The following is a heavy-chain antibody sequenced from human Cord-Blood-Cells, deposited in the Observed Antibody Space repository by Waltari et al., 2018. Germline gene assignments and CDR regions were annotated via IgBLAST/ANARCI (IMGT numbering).Heavy chain of an antibody. Sequence: QVQLVQSGAEVKKPGASVKVSCKASGYTFTSYGISWVRQAPGQRLEWMGWISAYNGNTNYAQKLQGRVTMTTDTSTSTAYMELRSLRADDTAVYYCARDIAARWDYYYYYGMDVWGQGTTVTVSS. J-gene: IGHJ6*02. CDR2: ISAYNGNT. CDR3: ARDIAARWDYYYYYGMDV. V-gene: IGHV1-18*01. D-gene: IGHD6-6*01. CDR1: GYTFTSYG.